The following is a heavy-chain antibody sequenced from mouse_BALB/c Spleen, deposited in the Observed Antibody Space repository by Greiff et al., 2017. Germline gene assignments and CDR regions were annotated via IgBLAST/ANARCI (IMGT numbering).Heavy chain of an antibody. CDR2: IYPGDGDT. Sequence: QVQLQQSGPELVKPGASVKISCKASGYAFSSSWMNWVKQRPGQGLEWIGRIYPGDGDTNYNGKFKGKATLTADKSSSTAYMQLSSLTSVDSAVYFCARDAPAAYWGQGTLVTVSA. J-gene: IGHJ3*01. CDR3: ARDAPAAY. CDR1: GYAFSSSW. V-gene: IGHV1-82*01.